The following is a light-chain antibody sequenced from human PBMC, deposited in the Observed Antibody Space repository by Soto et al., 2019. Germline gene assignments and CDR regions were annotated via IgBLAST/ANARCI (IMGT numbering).Light chain of an antibody. V-gene: IGKV3-20*01. CDR1: QSVSSN. CDR3: QQYGSLPLT. CDR2: GAS. Sequence: EIVMTQSPATLSVSPGERATLSCRASQSVSSNLAWYQQKPGQAPRLLVYGASTRATGIPDRFSGSGSETDFTLTVSRLEPEDFAVYYCQQYGSLPLTFGGGTKVEI. J-gene: IGKJ4*01.